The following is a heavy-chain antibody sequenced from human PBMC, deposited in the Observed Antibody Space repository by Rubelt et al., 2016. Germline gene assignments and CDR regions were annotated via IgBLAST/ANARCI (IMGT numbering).Heavy chain of an antibody. J-gene: IGHJ5*02. Sequence: QVQLQESGPGLVKPSQTLSLTCTVSGGSISSGGYYWSWIRQHPGKGLEWIGYIYYSGSTYYNPSLKSRVTISVDTSKNQFSLKLSSVTAEDTAVYYCARVKPRCSSTSCLINWFDPWGQGTLVTVSS. V-gene: IGHV4-31*03. CDR2: IYYSGST. D-gene: IGHD2-2*01. CDR3: ARVKPRCSSTSCLINWFDP. CDR1: GGSISSGGYY.